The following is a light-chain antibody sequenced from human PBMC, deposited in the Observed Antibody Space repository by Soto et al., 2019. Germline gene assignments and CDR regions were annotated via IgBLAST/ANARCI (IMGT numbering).Light chain of an antibody. CDR2: VTN. Sequence: QSVLTQPPSVSGTLGQGVTISCSGSTSNIGENSVGWFQQLPGTAPKVLIYVTNKRPSGVPDRFSGSKSGTSAYLAISGLRSEDEADYYCAAWDGSLNGHVFGTGTKLTVL. CDR3: AAWDGSLNGHV. J-gene: IGLJ1*01. V-gene: IGLV1-44*01. CDR1: TSNIGENS.